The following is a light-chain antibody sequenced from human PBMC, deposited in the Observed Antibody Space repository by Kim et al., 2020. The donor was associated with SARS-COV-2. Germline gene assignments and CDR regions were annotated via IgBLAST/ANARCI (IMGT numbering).Light chain of an antibody. V-gene: IGKV1-39*01. CDR1: QSISTY. CDR3: QQTDSTPLT. Sequence: DIQMTQSPSSLSASVGDRVTITCRASQSISTYLNWYQQRPGKAPKLLIFGASNLQGGVPPRFSGSGSGTDFSLSISSLQPEDFATYYCQQTDSTPLTFGGGTKVDIK. J-gene: IGKJ4*01. CDR2: GAS.